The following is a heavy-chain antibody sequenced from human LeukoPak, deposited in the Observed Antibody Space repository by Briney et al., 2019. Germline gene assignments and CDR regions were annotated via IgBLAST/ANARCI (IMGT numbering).Heavy chain of an antibody. CDR3: ARARTVYGSGYYDYYYMDV. CDR1: GFTFSDYY. J-gene: IGHJ6*03. Sequence: PGGSLRLSCAASGFTFSDYYMSWIRQAPGKGLEWVSYISSSGSTIYYADSVKGRFTISRDNAKNSLYLQMNSLRAEDTAVYYCARARTVYGSGYYDYYYMDVWGKGTTVTVSS. CDR2: ISSSGSTI. D-gene: IGHD3-3*01. V-gene: IGHV3-11*04.